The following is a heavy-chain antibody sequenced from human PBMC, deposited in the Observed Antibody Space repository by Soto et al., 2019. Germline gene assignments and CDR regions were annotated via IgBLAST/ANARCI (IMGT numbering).Heavy chain of an antibody. V-gene: IGHV3-9*01. CDR3: AKDFSDIWDYRRDFDY. CDR1: GFTFDDYA. D-gene: IGHD1-7*01. CDR2: ISWNSGSI. J-gene: IGHJ4*02. Sequence: EVQLVESGGGLVQPGRSLRLSCGASGFTFDDYAIHWVRQAPGKGLEWVSGISWNSGSIAYADSVKGRFTISRDNAKNSLYLQMNSLTPEDTALYYCAKDFSDIWDYRRDFDYWGQGTLVTVSS.